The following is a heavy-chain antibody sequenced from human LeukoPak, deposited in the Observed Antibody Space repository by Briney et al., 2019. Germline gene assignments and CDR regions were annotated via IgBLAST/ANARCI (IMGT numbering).Heavy chain of an antibody. Sequence: PSETLSLTCTVSGVSISSISYYWGWIRQPPGKGLEWIGTMFYGGDASYNPSLVSRVTMFIDTSKNHFSLTLSSVTAADTALYYCARLRHSAYDWAPQYYHNYYYMDIWGKGTTVIVS. J-gene: IGHJ6*03. V-gene: IGHV4-39*02. D-gene: IGHD5-12*01. CDR3: ARLRHSAYDWAPQYYHNYYYMDI. CDR1: GVSISSISYY. CDR2: MFYGGDA.